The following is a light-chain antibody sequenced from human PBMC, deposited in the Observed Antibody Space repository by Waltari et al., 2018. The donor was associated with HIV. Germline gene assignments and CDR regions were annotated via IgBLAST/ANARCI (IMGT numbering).Light chain of an antibody. J-gene: IGLJ1*01. Sequence: QSVLTQPPSVSGAPGQRVTISCTGSSPNIGAGYDVHWYQQLPGTAPKLLIYGNSNRPSGVPDRFSGSKSGTSASLAITGLQAEDEVDYYCQSYDSSLSGYVFGTGTKVTVL. CDR3: QSYDSSLSGYV. CDR2: GNS. CDR1: SPNIGAGYD. V-gene: IGLV1-40*01.